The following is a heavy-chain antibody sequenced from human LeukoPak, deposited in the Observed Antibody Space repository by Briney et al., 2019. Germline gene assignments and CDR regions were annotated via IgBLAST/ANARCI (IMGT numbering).Heavy chain of an antibody. CDR3: ASYGSGSYYPPNFLDY. Sequence: PSETLSLTCTVSGGSISSSSYYWGWIRQPPGKGLEWIGSIYYSGSTYYNPSLKSRVTISVDTSKNQFSLKLSSVTAADTAVYYCASYGSGSYYPPNFLDYWGQGTLVTVSS. D-gene: IGHD3-10*01. CDR2: IYYSGST. J-gene: IGHJ4*02. V-gene: IGHV4-39*01. CDR1: GGSISSSSYY.